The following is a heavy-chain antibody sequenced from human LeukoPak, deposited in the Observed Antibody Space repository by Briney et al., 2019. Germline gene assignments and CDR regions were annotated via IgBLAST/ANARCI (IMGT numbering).Heavy chain of an antibody. Sequence: GASVKVSCKASGYTFTSYGISWVRQAPGQGLEWMGWISAYNGNTNYAQKLQGRVTMTTDTSTSTAYMELRSLRSDDTAVYYRARVLPFDWLLPRNYYYYGMDAWGQGTTVTVSS. D-gene: IGHD3-9*01. J-gene: IGHJ6*02. CDR2: ISAYNGNT. V-gene: IGHV1-18*01. CDR1: GYTFTSYG. CDR3: ARVLPFDWLLPRNYYYYGMDA.